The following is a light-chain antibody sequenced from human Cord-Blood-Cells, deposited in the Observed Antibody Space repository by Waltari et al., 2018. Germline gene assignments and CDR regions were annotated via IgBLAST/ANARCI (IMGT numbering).Light chain of an antibody. Sequence: DIQMTQSPSTLSASVGDRXTITCRASQSISSWLAWYQQKPGKAPKLLIYKASSLESGVPSRFSGSGSGTEFTLTISSLQPDDFATYYCQQYNSYSTFGQGTKVEIK. CDR3: QQYNSYST. J-gene: IGKJ1*01. CDR1: QSISSW. V-gene: IGKV1-5*03. CDR2: KAS.